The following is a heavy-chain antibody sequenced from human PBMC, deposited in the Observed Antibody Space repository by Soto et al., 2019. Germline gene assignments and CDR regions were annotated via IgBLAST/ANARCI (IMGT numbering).Heavy chain of an antibody. Sequence: QVHLVQSGAEVKKPGASVKVSCKASGYTFTNYGISWVRQAPGQGLEWMGWISAYNGNTFYAQKLQGRVTLTTATSTSTAYMDLRRLRSDATAIYSCEREPVIWLGVPADDPFDVWGQGTMVTVS. CDR1: GYTFTNYG. D-gene: IGHD3-10*01. CDR3: EREPVIWLGVPADDPFDV. CDR2: ISAYNGNT. V-gene: IGHV1-18*01. J-gene: IGHJ3*01.